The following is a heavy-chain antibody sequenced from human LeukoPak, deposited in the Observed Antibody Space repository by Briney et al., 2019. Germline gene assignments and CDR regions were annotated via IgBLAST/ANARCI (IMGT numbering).Heavy chain of an antibody. Sequence: SETLSLTCTVSGGSISNYYWSWLRQPPGKGLEWIGYIYFSGTTNINPSLKSRVTISVDMSKNQFSLKLSSVTAADTAVYYCAREDPQTTVPEGLDVWGQGTTVTDSS. V-gene: IGHV4-59*01. CDR3: AREDPQTTVPEGLDV. J-gene: IGHJ6*02. CDR2: IYFSGTT. D-gene: IGHD4-17*01. CDR1: GGSISNYY.